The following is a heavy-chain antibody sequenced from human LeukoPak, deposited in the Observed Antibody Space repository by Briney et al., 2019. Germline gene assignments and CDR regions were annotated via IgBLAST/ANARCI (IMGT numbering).Heavy chain of an antibody. D-gene: IGHD3-9*01. J-gene: IGHJ4*02. CDR1: GFTVSSNY. Sequence: GGSLRLSCAATGFTVSSNYMSWVRQAPGKGLEWVSVIYIGGSTYYADSVKGRFTISRDNSKNSLYLQMNSLRAEDTAVYYCARHDHKRNILTGYYRGGGWTIFDYWGQGTLVTVSS. CDR2: IYIGGST. CDR3: ARHDHKRNILTGYYRGGGWTIFDY. V-gene: IGHV3-66*04.